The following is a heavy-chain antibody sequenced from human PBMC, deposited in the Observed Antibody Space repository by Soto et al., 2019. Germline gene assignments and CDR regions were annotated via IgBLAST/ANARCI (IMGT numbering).Heavy chain of an antibody. V-gene: IGHV4-30-2*01. CDR1: GGSISSGGYT. Sequence: QLQLQESGSGLVKPSQTLSLTCAVSGGSISSGGYTWSWIRQPPGMGLEWIGYIYHSGSTYYNPSLKSRVTISVDRSKNQFSLKLSSVTAADTAVYYCARDRDGHPLSGIDPWGQGTLVTVSS. J-gene: IGHJ5*02. CDR3: ARDRDGHPLSGIDP. CDR2: IYHSGST.